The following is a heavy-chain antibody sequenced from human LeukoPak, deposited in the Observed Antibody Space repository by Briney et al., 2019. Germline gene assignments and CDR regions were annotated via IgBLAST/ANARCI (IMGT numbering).Heavy chain of an antibody. V-gene: IGHV4-39*07. CDR3: AREYSSSSGGYCFDY. D-gene: IGHD6-6*01. CDR1: GGSISSSSYY. J-gene: IGHJ4*02. CDR2: IYYSGST. Sequence: SETLSLTCTVSGGSISSSSYYWGWIRQPPGKGLEWIGSIYYSGSTYYNPSLKSRVTMSVDTSKNQFSLKLSSVTAADTAVYYCAREYSSSSGGYCFDYWGQGTLVTVSS.